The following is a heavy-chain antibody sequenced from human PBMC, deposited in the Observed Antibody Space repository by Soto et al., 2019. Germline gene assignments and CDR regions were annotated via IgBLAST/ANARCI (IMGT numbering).Heavy chain of an antibody. Sequence: PSETLSFTCDVSGGSFTGYYWSWIRQPPGKGLEWIGEINHSGFTNYNPSLTGRVTISLDTSKSQFSLKLSSLTAADTAFYFCARGHGRFAHWGQGTLVTVSS. CDR1: GGSFTGYY. V-gene: IGHV4-34*01. J-gene: IGHJ4*02. CDR2: INHSGFT. CDR3: ARGHGRFAH.